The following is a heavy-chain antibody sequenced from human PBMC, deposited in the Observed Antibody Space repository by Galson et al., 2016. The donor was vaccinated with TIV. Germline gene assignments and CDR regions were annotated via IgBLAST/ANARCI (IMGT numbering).Heavy chain of an antibody. Sequence: SLRLSCAASGFTLSSHSMHWVRQAPGKGLEWVAVISFEGTNQQYADSVKGRFTISRDTSKNTLFLEMNSMRPEDTAFYYCARGSGHWSGYYVPGYWGQGTLVTVSS. D-gene: IGHD3-3*01. CDR3: ARGSGHWSGYYVPGY. CDR1: GFTLSSHS. J-gene: IGHJ4*02. V-gene: IGHV3-30*17. CDR2: ISFEGTNQ.